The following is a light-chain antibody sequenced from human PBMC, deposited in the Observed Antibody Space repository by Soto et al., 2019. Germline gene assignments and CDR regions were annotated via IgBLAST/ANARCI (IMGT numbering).Light chain of an antibody. CDR2: DAS. Sequence: VMTQSPGTLSVSPGERATLSCRASQSVDTLLAWYQQRPGQAPRLLISDASTRATGVSARFSGSGSGTVFTLTISSLQSEDSALYYCQQYQYWPPRTFGQGTKVEI. V-gene: IGKV3-15*01. J-gene: IGKJ1*01. CDR3: QQYQYWPPRT. CDR1: QSVDTL.